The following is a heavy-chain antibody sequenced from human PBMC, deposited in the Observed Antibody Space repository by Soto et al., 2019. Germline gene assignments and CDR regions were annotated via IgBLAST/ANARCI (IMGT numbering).Heavy chain of an antibody. V-gene: IGHV4-4*07. CDR3: ARENFNWNYDWFDP. D-gene: IGHD1-7*01. CDR1: GCALSSYY. CDR2: IYTSGST. J-gene: IGHJ5*02. Sequence: LGTLSLPCAVSGCALSSYYLSWVRPPAGKGLEWIGRIYTSGSTNYNPSLKSRVTMSVDTSKNQFSLKLSSVTAADTAVYYCARENFNWNYDWFDPWGQGTLVTVSS.